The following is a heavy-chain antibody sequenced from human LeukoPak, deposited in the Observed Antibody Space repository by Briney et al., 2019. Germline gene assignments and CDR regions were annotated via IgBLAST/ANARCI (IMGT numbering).Heavy chain of an antibody. J-gene: IGHJ3*02. CDR3: ARSPTVTTDAFDI. CDR2: FIPIFGTA. D-gene: IGHD4-17*01. Sequence: ASVKVSCKASGGTSSSYAISWVRQAPGQGLEWMGGFIPIFGTANYAQKFQGRVTITTDESTSTAYMELSSLRSEDTAVYYCARSPTVTTDAFDIWDQGTMVTVSS. V-gene: IGHV1-69*05. CDR1: GGTSSSYA.